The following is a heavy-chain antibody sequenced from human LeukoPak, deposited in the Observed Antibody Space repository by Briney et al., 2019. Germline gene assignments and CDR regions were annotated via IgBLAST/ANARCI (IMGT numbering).Heavy chain of an antibody. V-gene: IGHV1-2*02. CDR3: ARGWLLDIRLDY. CDR1: AYTFTGYY. Sequence: ASVKVSCKASAYTFTGYYMHWVRQAPGQGLEWMGWINPNSGGTKYAQKFQGRVTMTRDTSISTGYMELSRLKSDDTAVYYCARGWLLDIRLDYWGQGTLVTVSS. CDR2: INPNSGGT. J-gene: IGHJ4*02. D-gene: IGHD3-9*01.